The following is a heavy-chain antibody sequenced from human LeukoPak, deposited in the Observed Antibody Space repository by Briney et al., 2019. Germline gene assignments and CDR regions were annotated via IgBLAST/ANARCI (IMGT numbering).Heavy chain of an antibody. D-gene: IGHD6-19*01. V-gene: IGHV1-8*03. Sequence: GASVRVSCKAFGYTFTPSDINSVRRATGHEREWRGWMNPISGNTGTAQKFQRRGTITRNTSISTAYMELSSMRSEDTAVYYCARDLVGSSGWYYNWFDPWGQGTLVTVSS. CDR3: ARDLVGSSGWYYNWFDP. CDR2: MNPISGNT. J-gene: IGHJ5*02. CDR1: GYTFTPSD.